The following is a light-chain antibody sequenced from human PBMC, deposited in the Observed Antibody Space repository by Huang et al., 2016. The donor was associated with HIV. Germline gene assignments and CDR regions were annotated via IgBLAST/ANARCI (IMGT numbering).Light chain of an antibody. CDR2: GAS. CDR1: QSVSSN. J-gene: IGKJ2*01. Sequence: EIVMTQSPVTLSVSPGERATLSCRASQSVSSNLAWYQQKPVQAPRLLIFGASTRATDIPPRFSGSGAGTEVSLTISSLQSEDFAVFYCQQYAEWPYTFGQGTKLEIK. CDR3: QQYAEWPYT. V-gene: IGKV3-15*01.